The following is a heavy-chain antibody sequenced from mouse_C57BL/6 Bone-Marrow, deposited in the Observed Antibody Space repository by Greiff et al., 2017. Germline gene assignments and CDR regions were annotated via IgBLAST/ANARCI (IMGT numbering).Heavy chain of an antibody. D-gene: IGHD1-1*01. CDR2: ISGGGGHT. Sequence: EVKLVASGGGLVKPGGSLKLSCAASGFTFSSYTMSWVRQTPEKRLQWVAAISGGGGHTYYPDSVKGRFTISRDNDKNILYLQMSSLRSEDTALYYCSRQVTTVLATKYFDVWGTGTTVTVSS. CDR1: GFTFSSYT. J-gene: IGHJ1*03. CDR3: SRQVTTVLATKYFDV. V-gene: IGHV5-9*01.